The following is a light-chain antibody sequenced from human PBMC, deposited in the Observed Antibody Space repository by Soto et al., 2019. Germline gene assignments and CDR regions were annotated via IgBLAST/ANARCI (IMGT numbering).Light chain of an antibody. Sequence: IRMTQSPSSFSASTGDRVTITCRGSQSISSWLAWYQQKPGKAPKLLIYDASSLESGVPSRFSGSGSGTELTLTISSLQPDDFATYYCQQYNSYSEAFGKGTKVDIK. CDR3: QQYNSYSEA. J-gene: IGKJ1*01. V-gene: IGKV1-5*01. CDR2: DAS. CDR1: QSISSW.